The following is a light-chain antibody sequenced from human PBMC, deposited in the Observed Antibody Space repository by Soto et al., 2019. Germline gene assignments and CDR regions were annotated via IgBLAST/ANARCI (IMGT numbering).Light chain of an antibody. CDR3: HQYNHWLTWT. J-gene: IGKJ1*01. CDR2: SAS. CDR1: QSVSST. V-gene: IGKV3-15*01. Sequence: EIVMTQSPATLSLSPGPRATLSCRASQSVSSTLAWYQQRPGQAPRLLIYSASTRATGIPARFSGSGSGTEFTLTISSLQSEDFAVYDCHQYNHWLTWTFGQGTKVEIK.